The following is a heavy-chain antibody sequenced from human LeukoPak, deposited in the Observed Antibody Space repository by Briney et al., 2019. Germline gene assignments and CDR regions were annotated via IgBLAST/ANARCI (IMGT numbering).Heavy chain of an antibody. CDR1: GFTFSSYA. CDR3: AKDPRVGSRVATPCY. J-gene: IGHJ4*02. V-gene: IGHV3-23*01. D-gene: IGHD3-3*01. Sequence: GGSLRLSCAASGFTFSSYAMSWVRQAPGKGLEWVSSISGSGGSTYYADSVKRRFIISRDNSKNTLFLQMNSLRAEDTAIYYCAKDPRVGSRVATPCYWGQGTLVTVPS. CDR2: ISGSGGST.